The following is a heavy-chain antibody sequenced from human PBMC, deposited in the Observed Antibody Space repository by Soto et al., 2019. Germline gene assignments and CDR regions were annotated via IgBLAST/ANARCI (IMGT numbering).Heavy chain of an antibody. V-gene: IGHV1-3*01. J-gene: IGHJ4*02. Sequence: ASVKVSCKASGYTFTSYAMHWVRQAPGQRLEWMGWINAGNGNTKYSQKFQGRVTITRDTSASTAYMELSSLRSEDTAVYYCAKGAGSGYSSGWPKYYFDYWGQGTWVTVS. CDR2: INAGNGNT. CDR3: AKGAGSGYSSGWPKYYFDY. CDR1: GYTFTSYA. D-gene: IGHD6-19*01.